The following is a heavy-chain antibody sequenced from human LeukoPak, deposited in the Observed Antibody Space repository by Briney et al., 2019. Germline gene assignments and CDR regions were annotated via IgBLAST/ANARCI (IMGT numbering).Heavy chain of an antibody. J-gene: IGHJ6*02. V-gene: IGHV3-7*01. D-gene: IGHD3-9*01. CDR1: GFTFSRYG. CDR2: IKQDGSEK. CDR3: TRDLMDYDVSTGLHHYYMDV. Sequence: PGGSLRLSCAASGFTFSRYGMSWVRQAPGKGLEWVANIKQDGSEKYYVDSVKGRFTISRDNAKNTLYLQMNTLRVEDTAVYYCTRDLMDYDVSTGLHHYYMDVWGQGTTVTVSS.